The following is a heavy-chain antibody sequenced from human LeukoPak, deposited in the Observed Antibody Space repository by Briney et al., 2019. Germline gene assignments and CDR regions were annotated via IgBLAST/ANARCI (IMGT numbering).Heavy chain of an antibody. CDR2: IITIVGTA. CDR1: GGTFSSYA. V-gene: IGHV1-69*05. D-gene: IGHD6-6*01. CDR3: ARDGGEYSSSSYFDY. J-gene: IGHJ4*02. Sequence: SSVKVSCKASGGTFSSYAISWVRQAPGQGLEWMGRIITIVGTANYAKKFQGRVTITTDESTSTAYMELSSLRSEETAVYYCARDGGEYSSSSYFDYWGQGTLVTVSS.